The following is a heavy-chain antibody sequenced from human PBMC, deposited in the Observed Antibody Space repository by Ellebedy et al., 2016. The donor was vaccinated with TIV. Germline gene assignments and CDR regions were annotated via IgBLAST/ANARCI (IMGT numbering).Heavy chain of an antibody. J-gene: IGHJ4*02. Sequence: MPSETLSLTCNVSGYFISSGHYWGWIRQAPGKGLEWIGSIHHSGSTYYNSSLDSRVTISVDPSKNQFSLGLSAVTAADTAIYYCARGFTYGSGSSSMGGDWGQGTLVTVSS. D-gene: IGHD3-10*01. CDR1: GYFISSGHY. CDR3: ARGFTYGSGSSSMGGD. V-gene: IGHV4-38-2*02. CDR2: IHHSGST.